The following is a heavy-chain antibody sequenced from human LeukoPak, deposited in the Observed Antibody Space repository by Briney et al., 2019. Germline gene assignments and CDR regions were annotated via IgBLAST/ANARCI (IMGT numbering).Heavy chain of an antibody. Sequence: PGGSLRLSCAASGVTFSSYAMHWVRQAPGKGLEWVAVISYDGSNKYYADSVKGRFTISRDNSKNTLYLQMNSLRAEDTAVYYCARVPLHHDSSPPGWFDPWGQGTLVTVSS. CDR3: ARVPLHHDSSPPGWFDP. CDR2: ISYDGSNK. CDR1: GVTFSSYA. D-gene: IGHD3-22*01. J-gene: IGHJ5*02. V-gene: IGHV3-30*04.